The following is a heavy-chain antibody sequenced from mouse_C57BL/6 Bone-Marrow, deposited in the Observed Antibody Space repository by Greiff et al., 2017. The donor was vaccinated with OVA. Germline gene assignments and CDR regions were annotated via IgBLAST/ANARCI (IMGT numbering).Heavy chain of an antibody. J-gene: IGHJ2*01. Sequence: QVQLQQPGAELVMPGASVKLSCKASGYTFTSYWMHWVKQRPGQGLEWIGEIDPSDSYTNYNQKFKGKSTLTVAKSSSTAYMQLSGLTSEDSAVYYCARGGLRRGDYWGQGTTLTVSS. CDR1: GYTFTSYW. CDR3: ARGGLRRGDY. V-gene: IGHV1-69*01. CDR2: IDPSDSYT. D-gene: IGHD2-4*01.